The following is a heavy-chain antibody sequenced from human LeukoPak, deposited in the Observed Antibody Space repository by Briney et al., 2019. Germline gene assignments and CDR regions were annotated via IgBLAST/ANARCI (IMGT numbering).Heavy chain of an antibody. J-gene: IGHJ3*02. V-gene: IGHV3-7*01. CDR1: GFTFSNYW. CDR2: IKQDGSEK. CDR3: ARERAWHDAFDI. Sequence: GGSLRLPCAASGFTFSNYWMSWVRQAPGKGLEWVANIKQDGSEKYYVDSVKGRFTISRDNAKNSLHLQMNSLRAEDTAVYYCARERAWHDAFDIWGQGTSVTVSS.